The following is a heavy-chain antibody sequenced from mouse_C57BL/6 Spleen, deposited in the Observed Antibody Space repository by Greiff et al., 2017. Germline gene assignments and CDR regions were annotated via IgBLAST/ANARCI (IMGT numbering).Heavy chain of an antibody. D-gene: IGHD1-1*01. CDR3: ARSSYGSSYGFAY. J-gene: IGHJ3*01. CDR1: GYTFTSYW. Sequence: VQLQQPGTELVKPGASVKLSCKASGYTFTSYWMHWVKQRPGQGLEWIGNINPSNGGTNYNEKFKSKATLTVDKSSSTAYMQRSSLTSEDSAVYYCARSSYGSSYGFAYWGQGTLVTVSA. V-gene: IGHV1-53*01. CDR2: INPSNGGT.